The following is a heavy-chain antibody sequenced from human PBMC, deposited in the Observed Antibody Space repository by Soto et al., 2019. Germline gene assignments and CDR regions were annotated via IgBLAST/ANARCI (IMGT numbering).Heavy chain of an antibody. CDR3: ARGRPFWSGYYISPKNCWFDP. V-gene: IGHV4-34*01. CDR1: GVYLSCYY. CDR2: INHSGST. J-gene: IGHJ5*02. Sequence: PSDTLALTCTVYGVYLSCYYLRWIRHPPGKGLEWIGEINHSGSTNYNPSLKSRVTISVDTSKNQFSLKLSSVTAADTAVYYCARGRPFWSGYYISPKNCWFDPWGQGALVTVSS. D-gene: IGHD3-3*01.